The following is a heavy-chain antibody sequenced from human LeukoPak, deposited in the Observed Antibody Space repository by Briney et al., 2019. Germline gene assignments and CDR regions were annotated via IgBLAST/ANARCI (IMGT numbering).Heavy chain of an antibody. CDR1: GFTFSSYA. J-gene: IGHJ1*01. D-gene: IGHD4-23*01. Sequence: PGGSLRLSCAASGFTFSSYAMHWARQAPGKGLEYVSAISSNGGSTYYANSVKGRFTISRDNSKNTLYLQMGSLRAEDMAVYYCARDDYGGIIGAEYFQHWGQGTLVTVSS. V-gene: IGHV3-64*01. CDR3: ARDDYGGIIGAEYFQH. CDR2: ISSNGGST.